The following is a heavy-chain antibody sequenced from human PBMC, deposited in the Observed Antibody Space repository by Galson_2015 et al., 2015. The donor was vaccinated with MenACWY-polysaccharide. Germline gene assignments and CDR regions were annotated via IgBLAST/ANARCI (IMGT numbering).Heavy chain of an antibody. CDR3: ARVPGYSYGYYDW. D-gene: IGHD5-18*01. J-gene: IGHJ4*02. Sequence: SLRLSCAASGFTFSTYSMNWVRQAPGKGLEWVPYISSSSSTIYYADSVKGRFTISRDNAKNSLYLQMNTLRDEDTAVYYCARVPGYSYGYYDWWGQGTLVTVSS. V-gene: IGHV3-48*02. CDR2: ISSSSSTI. CDR1: GFTFSTYS.